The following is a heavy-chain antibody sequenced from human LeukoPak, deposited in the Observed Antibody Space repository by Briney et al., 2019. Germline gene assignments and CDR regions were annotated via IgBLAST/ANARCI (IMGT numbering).Heavy chain of an antibody. V-gene: IGHV1-69*04. J-gene: IGHJ4*02. CDR1: GGTFSSYA. Sequence: SVKVSCKSSGGTFSSYAISWVRQAPGQGLEWMGRIIPILGIANYAQKFQGRVTITADKSTSTAYMELSSLTSEDTAVYYCARYGRDGYNYVYWGQGTLVTVSS. CDR3: ARYGRDGYNYVY. D-gene: IGHD5-24*01. CDR2: IIPILGIA.